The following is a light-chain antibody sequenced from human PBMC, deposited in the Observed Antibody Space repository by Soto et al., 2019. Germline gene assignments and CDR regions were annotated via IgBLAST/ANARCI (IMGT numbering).Light chain of an antibody. Sequence: DIQMTQSPSSLSASVGDRVTITCRTSQSISRYLNWYQQKPGRAPKLLIYGASTLESGVQSRFSGSGSGTDFTLTINNLQPEEFASYFRQESYSTPLTFGGGTKVDIK. CDR1: QSISRY. V-gene: IGKV1-39*01. CDR3: QESYSTPLT. J-gene: IGKJ4*01. CDR2: GAS.